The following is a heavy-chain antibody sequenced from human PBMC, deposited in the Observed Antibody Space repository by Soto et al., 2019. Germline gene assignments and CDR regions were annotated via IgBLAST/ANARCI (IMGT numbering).Heavy chain of an antibody. CDR3: AKEGGRAAAGTFDY. CDR1: GLTFSSYG. J-gene: IGHJ4*02. V-gene: IGHV3-30*18. D-gene: IGHD6-13*01. CDR2: ISYDGSNK. Sequence: GGSLRLSCAASGLTFSSYGMHWVRQAPGKGLEWVAVISYDGSNKYYADSVKGRFTISRDNSKNTLYLQMNSLRAEDTAVYYCAKEGGRAAAGTFDYWGQGTLVTVSS.